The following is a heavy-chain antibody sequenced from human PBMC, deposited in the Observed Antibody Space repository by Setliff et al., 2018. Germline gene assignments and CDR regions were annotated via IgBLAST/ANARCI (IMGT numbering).Heavy chain of an antibody. V-gene: IGHV1-2*02. J-gene: IGHJ4*02. CDR2: INPISGGA. CDR3: ARINFYVSSGYYYAPDY. CDR1: GYIFAGYY. Sequence: ASVKVSCKASGYIFAGYYMHWVRQTPGQGLEWMGWINPISGGANYAQKFQGRVTLTRDTSISTGYMGLNSLRSDDTAVYYCARINFYVSSGYYYAPDYWGQGTLVTVSS. D-gene: IGHD3-22*01.